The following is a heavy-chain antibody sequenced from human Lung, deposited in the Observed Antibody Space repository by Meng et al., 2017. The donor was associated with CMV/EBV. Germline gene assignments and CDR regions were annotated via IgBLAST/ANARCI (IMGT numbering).Heavy chain of an antibody. J-gene: IGHJ4*02. D-gene: IGHD6-13*01. V-gene: IGHV1-2*04. Sequence: QVPLVQSRACVTKPGGFVTASCKASGYTFTGYDMHWVRPAPGQELEWMGLINPNSGGTNYAQKFQAWATMTRDTSISTAYMELCRLRSDDTAVYYCASYWEGSWAVFDYWGQGTLVTVSS. CDR1: GYTFTGYD. CDR3: ASYWEGSWAVFDY. CDR2: INPNSGGT.